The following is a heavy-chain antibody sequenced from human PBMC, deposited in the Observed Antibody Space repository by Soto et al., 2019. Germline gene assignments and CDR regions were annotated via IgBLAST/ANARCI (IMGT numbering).Heavy chain of an antibody. CDR2: MNPNNGDT. Sequence: QVQLVQSGAEVKKPGASVKVSCKASGYTFTNYNINSVRQATAEGLEWMGWMNPNNGDTGYAQKFQGRVTMTRNTSISTAYMQRSSLRSEDTAVYYCARERSHSSSWSNSFDISVQGTMVTVSS. CDR3: ARERSHSSSWSNSFDI. V-gene: IGHV1-8*01. CDR1: GYTFTNYN. D-gene: IGHD6-13*01. J-gene: IGHJ3*02.